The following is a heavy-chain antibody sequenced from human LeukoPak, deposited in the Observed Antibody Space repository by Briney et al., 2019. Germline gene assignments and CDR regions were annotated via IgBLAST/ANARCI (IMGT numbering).Heavy chain of an antibody. D-gene: IGHD1-26*01. CDR2: IYYSGST. V-gene: IGHV4-59*01. CDR1: GFTFSDYY. CDR3: AGGAYSGGFDY. J-gene: IGHJ4*02. Sequence: PGGSLRLSCAASGFTFSDYYMSWIRQPPGKGLEWIGYIYYSGSTNYNPSLKSRVTISVDTSKNQFSLKLSSVTAADTAVYYCAGGAYSGGFDYWGQGTLVTVSS.